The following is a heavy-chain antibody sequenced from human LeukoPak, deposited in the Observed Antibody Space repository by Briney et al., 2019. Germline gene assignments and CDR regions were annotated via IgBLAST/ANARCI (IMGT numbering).Heavy chain of an antibody. Sequence: KTSETLSLTCTVSGGSISSGGYYWSWIRQHPGKGLEWIGYIYYSGSTYYNPSLKSRFTISVDTSKNQFSLKLSSVTAADTAVYYCARDSTYYYDSSGFGVAFDIWGQGTMVTVSS. V-gene: IGHV4-31*03. J-gene: IGHJ3*02. D-gene: IGHD3-22*01. CDR1: GGSISSGGYY. CDR3: ARDSTYYYDSSGFGVAFDI. CDR2: IYYSGST.